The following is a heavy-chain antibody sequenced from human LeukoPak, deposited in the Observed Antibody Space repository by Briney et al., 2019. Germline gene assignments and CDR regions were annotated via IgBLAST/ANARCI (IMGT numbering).Heavy chain of an antibody. CDR1: GGTFSSYA. V-gene: IGHV1-69*05. CDR3: AITYTKDIVVVPAATLGAFDI. CDR2: IIPIFGTA. D-gene: IGHD2-2*01. Sequence: SVKVSCKASGGTFSSYAISWVRQAPGQGLEWMGGIIPIFGTANYAQKFQGRVTITTDESTSTAYMELSSLRSEDTAVYYCAITYTKDIVVVPAATLGAFDIWGQGTMVTVSS. J-gene: IGHJ3*02.